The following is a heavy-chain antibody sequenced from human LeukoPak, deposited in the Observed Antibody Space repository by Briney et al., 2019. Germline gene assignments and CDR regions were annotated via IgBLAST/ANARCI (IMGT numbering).Heavy chain of an antibody. Sequence: ASVKVSCKASGYTFTSYYMHWVRQAPGQGLEWMGGIIPIFGTANYAQKFQGRVTITADESTSTAYMELSSLRSEDTAVYYCARDSAYDSSGYGVSSISNFDYWGQGTLVTVSS. CDR3: ARDSAYDSSGYGVSSISNFDY. CDR2: IIPIFGTA. J-gene: IGHJ4*02. V-gene: IGHV1-69*13. CDR1: GYTFTSYY. D-gene: IGHD3-22*01.